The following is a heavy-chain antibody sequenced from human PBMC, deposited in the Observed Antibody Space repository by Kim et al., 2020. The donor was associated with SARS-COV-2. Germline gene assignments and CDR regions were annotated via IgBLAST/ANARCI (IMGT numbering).Heavy chain of an antibody. Sequence: SETLTLTCTVSGCSISSYYWSWIRQPPGKGLEWIGYIYNSGSTNYNPVRKSRVTITVDKSKNKFSLKLISVTAADTAVYYCARGGVVSATFFDYWGHGT. CDR2: IYNSGST. D-gene: IGHD2-21*02. CDR3: ARGGVVSATFFDY. J-gene: IGHJ4*01. V-gene: IGHV4-59*01. CDR1: GCSISSYY.